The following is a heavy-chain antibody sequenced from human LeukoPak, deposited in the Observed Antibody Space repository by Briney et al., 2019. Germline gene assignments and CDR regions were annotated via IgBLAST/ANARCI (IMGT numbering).Heavy chain of an antibody. CDR2: MNPNSGNT. J-gene: IGHJ5*02. Sequence: GASVKVSCKASGYTFTSYDINWVRQATGQGLEWMGWMNPNSGNTGYAQKFQGRVTMTRNTSISTAYMELSSLRSEDTAVYYCARDKRTTRSLDPWGQGTLVTVSS. D-gene: IGHD1-1*01. V-gene: IGHV1-8*01. CDR1: GYTFTSYD. CDR3: ARDKRTTRSLDP.